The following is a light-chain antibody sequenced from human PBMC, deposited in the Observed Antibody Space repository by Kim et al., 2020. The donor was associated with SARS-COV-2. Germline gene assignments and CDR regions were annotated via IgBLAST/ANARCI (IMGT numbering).Light chain of an antibody. J-gene: IGLJ2*01. CDR2: EDD. V-gene: IGLV6-57*04. CDR3: QSYNRDNVL. CDR1: SGSIDDNY. Sequence: NFMLTQPHSVSDSPGKTVTISCTRSSGSIDDNYVQWYQQRPGSVPTAVIYEDDQRPSGVSDRFSGSIDNSSNSASLTISGLRTEDEADYYCQSYNRDNVLFGGGTQLTVL.